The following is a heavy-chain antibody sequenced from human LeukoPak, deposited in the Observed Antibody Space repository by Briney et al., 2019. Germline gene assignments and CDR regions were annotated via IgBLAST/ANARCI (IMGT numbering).Heavy chain of an antibody. J-gene: IGHJ6*03. CDR3: ARGVPVRRFLLYCSGGSCYSHYMDV. V-gene: IGHV1-8*03. D-gene: IGHD2-15*01. Sequence: ASVKLSCKASGYTFTSYDINWVRQATGPGLEWMGWMNPNSGNTGYAQKFQGRVTITRNTSISTAYMELSSLRSEDTAVYYCARGVPVRRFLLYCSGGSCYSHYMDVWGKGTTVTVSS. CDR1: GYTFTSYD. CDR2: MNPNSGNT.